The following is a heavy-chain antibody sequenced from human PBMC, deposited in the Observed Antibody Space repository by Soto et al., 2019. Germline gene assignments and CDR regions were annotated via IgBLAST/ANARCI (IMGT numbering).Heavy chain of an antibody. CDR1: GGSVSSGSYY. J-gene: IGHJ4*02. CDR3: ARLRLGELSSYPFDY. V-gene: IGHV4-61*01. CDR2: IYYSGST. Sequence: SETLSLTCTVSGGSVSSGSYYWSWIRQPPGKGLEWIGYIYYSGSTNYNPSLKSRVTISVDTSKNQFSLKLSSVTAADTAVYYCARLRLGELSSYPFDYWGQGTLVTVSS. D-gene: IGHD3-16*02.